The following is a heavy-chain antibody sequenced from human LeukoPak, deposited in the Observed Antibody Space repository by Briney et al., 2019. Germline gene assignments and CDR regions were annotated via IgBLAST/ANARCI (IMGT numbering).Heavy chain of an antibody. J-gene: IGHJ6*03. D-gene: IGHD3-3*01. Sequence: GRSLRLSCAASAFTFSSYAMHWVRQAPGKGLEWVAVISYDGSNKYYADSVKGRFTISRDNSKNTLYLQMNSLRAEDTAVYYCAREPKITIFGVVEYYYYYMDVWGKGTTVTVSS. CDR1: AFTFSSYA. CDR3: AREPKITIFGVVEYYYYYMDV. CDR2: ISYDGSNK. V-gene: IGHV3-30*04.